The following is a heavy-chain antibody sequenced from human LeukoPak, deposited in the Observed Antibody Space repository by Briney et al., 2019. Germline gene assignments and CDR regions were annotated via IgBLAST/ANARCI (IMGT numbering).Heavy chain of an antibody. Sequence: ASVKVSCKASGYTFTSYGISWVRQAPGQGLEWMGWISAYNGNTNYAQKFQGRVTITADESTSTAYMELSSLRSEDTAVYYCARAGGAVAPDAFDIWGQGTMVTVSS. CDR1: GYTFTSYG. CDR2: ISAYNGNT. D-gene: IGHD6-19*01. V-gene: IGHV1-18*01. CDR3: ARAGGAVAPDAFDI. J-gene: IGHJ3*02.